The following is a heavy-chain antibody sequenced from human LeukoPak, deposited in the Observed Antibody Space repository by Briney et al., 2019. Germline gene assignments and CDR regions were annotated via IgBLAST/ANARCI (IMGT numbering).Heavy chain of an antibody. CDR3: ARSRSVDY. Sequence: PGGSLRLSCVASGFTFSRYWMSWVRQAPGKGLEWVANINQDGSEKYYVDSVKGRFTISRDNVKDSLYLQMHSLRAEDTAVYYCARSRSVDYWGQGTLVTVSS. CDR1: GFTFSRYW. V-gene: IGHV3-7*01. CDR2: INQDGSEK. J-gene: IGHJ4*02.